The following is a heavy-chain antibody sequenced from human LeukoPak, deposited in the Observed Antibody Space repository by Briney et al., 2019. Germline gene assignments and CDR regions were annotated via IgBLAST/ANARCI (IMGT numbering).Heavy chain of an antibody. Sequence: SETLSLTCAVYGGSFSGYYWSWIRQPPGKGLEWIGEINHSGSTNYNPSLKSRVTISVDTSKNQFSLKLSSVTAADTAVYYCARARGSYWLGYWGQGTLVTVSS. D-gene: IGHD1-26*01. CDR2: INHSGST. V-gene: IGHV4-34*01. J-gene: IGHJ4*02. CDR1: GGSFSGYY. CDR3: ARARGSYWLGY.